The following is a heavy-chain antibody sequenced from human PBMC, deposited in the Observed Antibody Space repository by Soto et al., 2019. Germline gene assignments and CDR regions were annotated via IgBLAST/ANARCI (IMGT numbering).Heavy chain of an antibody. Sequence: QVQLVESGGGVVQPGRSLRLSCAASGFAFSSYGMHWVRQAPGKGLEWVAVISYDGSNKYYADSVKGRFTSSRDNSKNTLYLQMNSLRAEDTAVYYCAKNVGRDGWIDYWGQGTLVTVSS. D-gene: IGHD6-19*01. CDR1: GFAFSSYG. CDR3: AKNVGRDGWIDY. J-gene: IGHJ4*02. V-gene: IGHV3-30*18. CDR2: ISYDGSNK.